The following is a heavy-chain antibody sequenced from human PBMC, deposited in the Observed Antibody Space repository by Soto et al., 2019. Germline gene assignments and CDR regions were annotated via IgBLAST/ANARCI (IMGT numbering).Heavy chain of an antibody. CDR2: IYYSGST. J-gene: IGHJ4*02. V-gene: IGHV4-59*01. D-gene: IGHD6-19*01. Sequence: PSETLSITCTVSGGSISSYYWSWIRQPPGKGLEWIGYIYYSGSTNYNPSLKSRVTISVDTSKNQFSLKLSSVTAADTAVYYCARSGSGWLDYWGQGTLVTVSS. CDR1: GGSISSYY. CDR3: ARSGSGWLDY.